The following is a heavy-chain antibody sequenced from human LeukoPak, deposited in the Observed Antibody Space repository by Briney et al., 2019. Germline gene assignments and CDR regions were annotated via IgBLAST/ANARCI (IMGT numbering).Heavy chain of an antibody. V-gene: IGHV3-7*01. CDR3: ARSVDGSGSYYPYYFDY. J-gene: IGHJ4*02. D-gene: IGHD3-10*01. CDR2: IKQDGSEK. CDR1: GFTFSSYW. Sequence: PGGSLRLSCAASGFTFSSYWMSWVRQAPGKGLEWVANIKQDGSEKYYVDSVKGRFTISRDNAKNSLYLQMNSLRAEDTAVYYCARSVDGSGSYYPYYFDYWGQGTLVTVSS.